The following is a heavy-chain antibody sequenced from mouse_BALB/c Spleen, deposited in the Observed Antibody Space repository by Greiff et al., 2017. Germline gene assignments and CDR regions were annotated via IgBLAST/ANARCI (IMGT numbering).Heavy chain of an antibody. D-gene: IGHD3-2*01. CDR1: GYTFTSYW. CDR2: INPSTGYT. CDR3: AKTARATWDY. J-gene: IGHJ2*01. V-gene: IGHV1-7*01. Sequence: VQLQESGAELAKPGASVKMSCKASGYTFTSYWMHWVKQRPGQGLEWIGYINPSTGYTEYNQKFKDKATLTADKSSSTAYMQLSSLTSEDSAVYYCAKTARATWDYWGQGTTLTVSS.